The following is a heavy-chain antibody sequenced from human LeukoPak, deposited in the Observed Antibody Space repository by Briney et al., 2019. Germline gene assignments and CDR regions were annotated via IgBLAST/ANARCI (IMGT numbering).Heavy chain of an antibody. V-gene: IGHV3-30-3*01. CDR2: ISYDGSNK. J-gene: IGHJ4*02. CDR3: ARDPTLNRYCSSTSCYKYYFDY. CDR1: GFTFSSYA. D-gene: IGHD2-2*02. Sequence: PGRSLRLSCAASGFTFSSYAMHWVRQAPGKGLEWVAVISYDGSNKYYADSVKGRFTISRDNSKNTLYLQMNSLRAEDTAVYYCARDPTLNRYCSSTSCYKYYFDYWGQGTLVTVSS.